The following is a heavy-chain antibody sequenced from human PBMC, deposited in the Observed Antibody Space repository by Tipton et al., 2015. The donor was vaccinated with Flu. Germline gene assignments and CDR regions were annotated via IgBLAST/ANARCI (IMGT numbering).Heavy chain of an antibody. CDR3: AGELGDYGDYTPEGYYYGMDV. Sequence: QLVQSGAEVKKPGASVKVSCKASGYTFTGYYMHWVRQAPGQGLEWMGWINPNSGGTNYAQKFQGRVTMTRDTSISTAYMELSRLRSDDTAVYYCAGELGDYGDYTPEGYYYGMDVWGQGTTVTVSS. V-gene: IGHV1-2*02. CDR1: GYTFTGYY. J-gene: IGHJ6*02. CDR2: INPNSGGT. D-gene: IGHD4-17*01.